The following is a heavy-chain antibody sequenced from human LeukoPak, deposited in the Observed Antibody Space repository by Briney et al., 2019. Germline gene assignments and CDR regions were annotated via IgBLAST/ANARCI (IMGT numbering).Heavy chain of an antibody. Sequence: SETLSLTCAVYGGSFSGYYWSWIRQPPGKGLEWIGEINHSGSTNYNPSLKSRVTISVDTSKNQFSLKLSSVTAADTAVYYCARVRFLEWPTYYYYYGMDVWGQGTTVTVSS. CDR2: INHSGST. CDR1: GGSFSGYY. D-gene: IGHD3-3*01. CDR3: ARVRFLEWPTYYYYYGMDV. V-gene: IGHV4-34*01. J-gene: IGHJ6*02.